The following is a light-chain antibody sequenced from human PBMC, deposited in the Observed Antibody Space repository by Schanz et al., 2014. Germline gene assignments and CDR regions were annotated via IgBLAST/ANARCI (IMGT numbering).Light chain of an antibody. V-gene: IGKV1-5*01. J-gene: IGKJ3*01. CDR2: DAS. CDR3: QHYNTYVFT. CDR1: QSISTY. Sequence: DIQMTQSPSSLSASVGDRVTITCRASQSISTYLNWYQQKPGKAPKVLIYDASSLESGVPSRFSGSGSGTEFTLTISSLQPDDFATYYCQHYNTYVFTFGPGTKVDIK.